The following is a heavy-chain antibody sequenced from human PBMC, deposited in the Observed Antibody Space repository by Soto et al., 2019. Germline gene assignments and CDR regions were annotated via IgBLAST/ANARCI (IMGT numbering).Heavy chain of an antibody. V-gene: IGHV4-31*03. Sequence: SETLSLTCTVSGGSISSGGYYWSWIRQHPGKGLEWIGYIYYSGSTYYNPSLKSRVTISVDTSKNQFSLKLSSVTAADTAVYYCARDHPDYDTGAFHIWGPGTLVTVS. J-gene: IGHJ3*02. CDR2: IYYSGST. CDR1: GGSISSGGYY. CDR3: ARDHPDYDTGAFHI. D-gene: IGHD3-22*01.